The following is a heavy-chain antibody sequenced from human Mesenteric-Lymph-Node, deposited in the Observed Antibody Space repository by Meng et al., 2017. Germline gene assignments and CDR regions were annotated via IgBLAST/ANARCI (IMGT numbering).Heavy chain of an antibody. CDR1: VYTFSSYG. J-gene: IGHJ4*02. D-gene: IGHD2-21*02. CDR3: ARDLWPHIVVVTAPSEF. V-gene: IGHV1-18*01. CDR2: ISTYNDNP. Sequence: QVQLVRSGAGVTRPGASVKVSCKASVYTFSSYGFTWVRQAPGQGLEWLGWISTYNDNPKNAQKVQGRVTMTADTSTSTAYMELRSLTSDDTAVYYCARDLWPHIVVVTAPSEFWGQGTLVTVSS.